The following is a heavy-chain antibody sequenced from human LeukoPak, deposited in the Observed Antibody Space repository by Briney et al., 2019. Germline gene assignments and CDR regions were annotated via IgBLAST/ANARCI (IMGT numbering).Heavy chain of an antibody. D-gene: IGHD4-17*01. J-gene: IGHJ4*02. Sequence: GRSLRLSCAASGFTFDDYAMHWVRQAPGKGLEWVSGISWNSGSIGYADSVKGRFTISGDNAKNSLYLQMNSLRAEDTAVYYCARVGTVNVLWGQGTLVTVSS. V-gene: IGHV3-9*01. CDR3: ARVGTVNVL. CDR1: GFTFDDYA. CDR2: ISWNSGSI.